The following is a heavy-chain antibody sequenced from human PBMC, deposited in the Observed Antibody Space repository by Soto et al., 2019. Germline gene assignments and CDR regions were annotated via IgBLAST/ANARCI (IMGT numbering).Heavy chain of an antibody. CDR2: IYYSGST. J-gene: IGHJ2*01. CDR3: ARHYYDSSGYSGSYWYFDL. V-gene: IGHV4-39*01. Sequence: QLQLQESGPGLVKPSETLSLTCTVSGGSISSSSYYWGWIRQPPGKGLEWIGSIYYSGSTYYNPSLKSRVTISVDTSKNQFSLKLSSVTAADTAVYYCARHYYDSSGYSGSYWYFDLWGRGTLVTVSS. D-gene: IGHD3-22*01. CDR1: GGSISSSSYY.